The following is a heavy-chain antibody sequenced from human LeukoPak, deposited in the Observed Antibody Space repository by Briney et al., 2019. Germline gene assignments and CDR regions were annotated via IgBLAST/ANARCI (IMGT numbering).Heavy chain of an antibody. Sequence: PTGGSLRLSCAASGFTFSSYGMHWVRQAPGKGLEGVAFIRYDGSNKYYADSVKCRFTISRDNSKNTLYLQMNSLRAEDTAVYYCAKGPYDYGDYYYWGQGTLVTVSS. D-gene: IGHD4-17*01. CDR1: GFTFSSYG. CDR2: IRYDGSNK. J-gene: IGHJ4*02. CDR3: AKGPYDYGDYYY. V-gene: IGHV3-30*02.